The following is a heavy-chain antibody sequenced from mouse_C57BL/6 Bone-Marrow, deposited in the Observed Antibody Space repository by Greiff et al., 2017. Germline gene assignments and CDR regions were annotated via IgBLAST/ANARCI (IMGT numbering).Heavy chain of an antibody. CDR1: GYTFTSYW. CDR2: IHPNSGST. J-gene: IGHJ4*01. V-gene: IGHV1-64*01. Sequence: QVQLQQPGAELVKPGASVKLSCKASGYTFTSYWMHWVKQRPGQGLEWIGMIHPNSGSTNYNEKFKSKATLTVDTSSSTAYMQLSSLTSEDSAVYYCNKFITTVVANYAMDYWGQGTSVTFSS. CDR3: NKFITTVVANYAMDY. D-gene: IGHD1-1*01.